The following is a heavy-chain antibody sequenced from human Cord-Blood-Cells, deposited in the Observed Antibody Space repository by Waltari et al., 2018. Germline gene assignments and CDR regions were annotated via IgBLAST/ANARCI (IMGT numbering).Heavy chain of an antibody. V-gene: IGHV4-34*01. D-gene: IGHD7-27*01. CDR2: INHSGST. CDR1: GGSFSGYY. Sequence: QVQLQQWGAGLLKPSETLSLTCAVYGGSFSGYYWSWIRQPPGKGLEWIGEINHSGSTNYNPSLKIRVTISVDTSKNQFSLKLSSVTAADTAVYYCARRGQLGICYWGQGTLVTVSS. CDR3: ARRGQLGICY. J-gene: IGHJ4*02.